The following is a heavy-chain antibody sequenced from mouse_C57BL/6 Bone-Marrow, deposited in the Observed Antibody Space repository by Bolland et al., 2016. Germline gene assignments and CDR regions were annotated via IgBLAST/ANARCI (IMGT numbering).Heavy chain of an antibody. CDR3: TRYYYYGSYLDY. V-gene: IGHV1-15*01. J-gene: IGHJ2*01. CDR2: PETGGT. Sequence: PETGGTAYNQKFKGKAILTADKSSSTAYMELRSLTSEDSAVYYCTRYYYYGSYLDYWGQGTT. D-gene: IGHD1-1*01.